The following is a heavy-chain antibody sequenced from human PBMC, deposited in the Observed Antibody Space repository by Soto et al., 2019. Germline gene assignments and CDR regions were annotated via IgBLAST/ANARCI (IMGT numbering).Heavy chain of an antibody. CDR1: GFTFSSYA. CDR3: AKALDSAIDMYV. J-gene: IGHJ6*03. CDR2: ISGGGGST. D-gene: IGHD5-18*01. V-gene: IGHV3-23*01. Sequence: GGSLRLSCAASGFTFSSYAMSWVRQAPGKGLEWVSGISGGGGSTYYADSVKGRFTISRDNSKNTLYLQMNSLRAEDTAVYYCAKALDSAIDMYVWGKGTTVTVSS.